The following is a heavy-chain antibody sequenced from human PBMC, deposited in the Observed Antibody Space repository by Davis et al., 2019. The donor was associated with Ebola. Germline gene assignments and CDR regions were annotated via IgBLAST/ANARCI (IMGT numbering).Heavy chain of an antibody. CDR3: ARSGSHGMDV. J-gene: IGHJ6*02. Sequence: PSETLSLTCTVSGDFVSGYYWTWNQQAPGKGLEWIGYVYNGGSTIYNPSLKSRVSISVDTSKNQFSLRLHSVTAADTAIYYCARSGSHGMDVWGQGTSVTVSS. D-gene: IGHD3-22*01. CDR1: GDFVSGYY. CDR2: VYNGGST. V-gene: IGHV4-59*02.